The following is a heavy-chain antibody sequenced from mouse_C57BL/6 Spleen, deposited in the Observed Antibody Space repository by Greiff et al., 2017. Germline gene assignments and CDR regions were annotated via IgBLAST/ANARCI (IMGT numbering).Heavy chain of an antibody. CDR2: IDPSDSST. D-gene: IGHD1-1*01. V-gene: IGHV1-69*01. Sequence: QVQLQQPGAELVMPGASVKLSCKASGYTFTSYWMHWVKQRPGQGLEWIGEIDPSDSSTNYNQTFKGKSTLTVDKSSSTAYMQLSSLTSEDSAVDYCARANLYGSNWYFDVWGTGTTVTVSS. J-gene: IGHJ1*03. CDR3: ARANLYGSNWYFDV. CDR1: GYTFTSYW.